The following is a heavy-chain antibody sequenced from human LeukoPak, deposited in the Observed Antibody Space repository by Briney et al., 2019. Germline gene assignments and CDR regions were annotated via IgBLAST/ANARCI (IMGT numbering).Heavy chain of an antibody. CDR2: ISWNSGSI. CDR1: GFIFNNYA. Sequence: PGGSLRLSCAGSGFIFNNYAMHWVRQPPGKGLEWVSGISWNSGSIDYADSVKGRFTISRDNSKNTLYLQMNSLRAEDTAVYYCASQVVVVAAYNDAFDIWGQGTMVTVSS. D-gene: IGHD2-15*01. CDR3: ASQVVVVAAYNDAFDI. J-gene: IGHJ3*02. V-gene: IGHV3-9*01.